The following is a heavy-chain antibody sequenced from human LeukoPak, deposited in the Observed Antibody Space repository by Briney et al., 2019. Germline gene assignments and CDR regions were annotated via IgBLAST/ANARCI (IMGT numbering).Heavy chain of an antibody. CDR1: GVSISSYY. V-gene: IGHV4-4*07. Sequence: PSETLSLTCTVSGVSISSYYWSWIRQPAGTGLEWIGRIYTCGSTNYHPSLKSRLTILVDTSKNQFSLKLSSVTAADTAVYYCARKGCSSTSCYNSRYYYYMDVWGKGTTVTVSS. CDR3: ARKGCSSTSCYNSRYYYYMDV. CDR2: IYTCGST. J-gene: IGHJ6*03. D-gene: IGHD2-2*02.